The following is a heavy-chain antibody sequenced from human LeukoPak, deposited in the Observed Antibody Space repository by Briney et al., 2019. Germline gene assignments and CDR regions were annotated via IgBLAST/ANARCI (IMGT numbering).Heavy chain of an antibody. CDR2: IYTSGST. CDR3: AVVVATGTTWAFDI. CDR1: GGSISSYY. D-gene: IGHD1-1*01. Sequence: SETLSLTCTVSGGSISSYYWSWIRQPAGKGLEWIGRIYTSGSTYYNPSLKRRVTMSVDTSKNQFSLKLSSVTAADTAVYYCAVVVATGTTWAFDIWGQGTMVTVSS. J-gene: IGHJ3*02. V-gene: IGHV4-4*07.